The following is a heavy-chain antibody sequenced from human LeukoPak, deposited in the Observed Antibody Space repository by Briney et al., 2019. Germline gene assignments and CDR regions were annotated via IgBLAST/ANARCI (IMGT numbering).Heavy chain of an antibody. CDR1: GFTFSSYA. CDR3: ARSDWASGYYRGFFDH. J-gene: IGHJ4*02. D-gene: IGHD3-22*01. CDR2: ISGSGGST. Sequence: PGGSLRLSCAASGFTFSSYAMSWVRQPPGKGLEWVSGISGSGGSTYYADSVKGRLTISRDNSKNTMYVQMNSLRAEDTAVYYCARSDWASGYYRGFFDHWGQGTLVTVSS. V-gene: IGHV3-23*01.